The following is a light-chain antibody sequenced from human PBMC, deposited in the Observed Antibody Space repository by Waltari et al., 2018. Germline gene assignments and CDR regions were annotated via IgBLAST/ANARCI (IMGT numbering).Light chain of an antibody. CDR1: QSVLYSSNNKNY. V-gene: IGKV4-1*01. J-gene: IGKJ3*01. CDR2: WAS. CDR3: QQYYSIPIT. Sequence: DIVMTQSPDSLAVSLGERATINCKSSQSVLYSSNNKNYLAWYQQKPGQPPKLLIYWASTRESGVPDRFSGSGSGTDFTLTISSLQAEDVAVYYCQQYYSIPITFGLGTKVDIK.